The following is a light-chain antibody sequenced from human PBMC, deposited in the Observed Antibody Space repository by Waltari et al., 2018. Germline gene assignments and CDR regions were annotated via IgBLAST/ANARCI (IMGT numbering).Light chain of an antibody. CDR1: SSDVGGYNY. J-gene: IGLJ1*01. CDR2: EVS. V-gene: IGLV2-14*01. CDR3: SSYTSSSAYVFAYV. Sequence: QSALTQPASVSGSPGQSITISCTGTSSDVGGYNYVSWYQQHPDKAPKLMIYEVSNRPSGVSNRFSSSKSGNTASLTISGLQAEDEADYYCSSYTSSSAYVFAYVFGTGTKVTVL.